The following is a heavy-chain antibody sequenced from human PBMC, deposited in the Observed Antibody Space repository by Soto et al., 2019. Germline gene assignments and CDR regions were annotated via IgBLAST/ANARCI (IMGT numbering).Heavy chain of an antibody. CDR1: GGSVSSTNW. V-gene: IGHV4-4*02. J-gene: IGHJ5*02. CDR3: ATLPPRIELAVLPIPT. CDR2: IYHTGST. D-gene: IGHD2-8*02. Sequence: QVQLRESGPGPVKPSGTLSLSFTDSGGSVSSTNWWTWVRQSPGKGLEWIGEIYHTGSTTYNPSLRGRVTMSVDKSNNQFSLKLRYVTAADTAMYYCATLPPRIELAVLPIPTWGQGTLVTVSA.